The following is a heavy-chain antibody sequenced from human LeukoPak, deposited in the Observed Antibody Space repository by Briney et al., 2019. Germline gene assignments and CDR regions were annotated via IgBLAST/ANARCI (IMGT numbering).Heavy chain of an antibody. CDR3: ARRHGLVGGTADYYYYMDV. CDR2: INPDNGNT. D-gene: IGHD1-26*01. Sequence: GASVKVSCKASGYTFTEHGIGWVRQAPGQGLEWMGWINPDNGNTNYAQKLQGRVTMTTDTSTSTAYMELRSLRSDDTALYYCARRHGLVGGTADYYYYMDVWDRGTTVTVSS. CDR1: GYTFTEHG. J-gene: IGHJ6*03. V-gene: IGHV1-18*01.